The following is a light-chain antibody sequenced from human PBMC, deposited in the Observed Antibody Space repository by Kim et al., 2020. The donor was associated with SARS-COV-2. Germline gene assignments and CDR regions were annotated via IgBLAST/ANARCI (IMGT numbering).Light chain of an antibody. Sequence: QTVTIYCSGSRSNVGANSVTWYQQLPGTAPKLLIYNDNQRPSGVPDRFSGSKSGTSASLAISGLQSDDEADYYCAAWDDSLGGLWVFGGGTQLTVL. J-gene: IGLJ3*02. V-gene: IGLV1-44*01. CDR3: AAWDDSLGGLWV. CDR2: NDN. CDR1: RSNVGANS.